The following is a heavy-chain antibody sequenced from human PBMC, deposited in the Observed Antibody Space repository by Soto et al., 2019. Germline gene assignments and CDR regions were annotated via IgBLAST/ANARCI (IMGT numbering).Heavy chain of an antibody. Sequence: SETLSLTCTVSGDSLSGGDYYWSWIRQPPGKGLEWIGDIYYTGFTFYNPSLKSRLTISLDSSKNQFSLKLSSVTAADTAVYYCASLSRGELLAAFDIWGQGTMVTVSS. CDR2: IYYTGFT. CDR3: ASLSRGELLAAFDI. CDR1: GDSLSGGDYY. V-gene: IGHV4-30-4*08. J-gene: IGHJ3*02. D-gene: IGHD1-26*01.